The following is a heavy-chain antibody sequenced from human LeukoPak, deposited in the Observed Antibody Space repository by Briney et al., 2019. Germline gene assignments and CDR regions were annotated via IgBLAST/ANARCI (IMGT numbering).Heavy chain of an antibody. D-gene: IGHD5-18*01. J-gene: IGHJ4*02. Sequence: PGGSLRLSCAASEFTFSTYSMNWVRRAPGKGLEWVSSISTTSSYIYYADSVKGRFTISRDNAKNSLYLQMNSLRAEDTAVYYCARHSFLDYWGQGTLVTVSS. CDR1: EFTFSTYS. CDR2: ISTTSSYI. CDR3: ARHSFLDY. V-gene: IGHV3-21*01.